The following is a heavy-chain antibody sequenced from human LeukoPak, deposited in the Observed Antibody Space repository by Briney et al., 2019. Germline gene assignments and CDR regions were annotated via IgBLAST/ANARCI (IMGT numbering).Heavy chain of an antibody. CDR3: AKAPRYSGNYYLDF. CDR2: ISSSGSTI. V-gene: IGHV3-48*03. J-gene: IGHJ4*02. CDR1: GFTFSSYE. Sequence: GGSLRLSCAASGFTFSSYEMNWVRQAPGKGLEWVSYISSSGSTIYYADSVKGRFTISRDNAKNSLYLQMNSLRAEDTAVYYCAKAPRYSGNYYLDFWGQGTLVTVSS. D-gene: IGHD1-26*01.